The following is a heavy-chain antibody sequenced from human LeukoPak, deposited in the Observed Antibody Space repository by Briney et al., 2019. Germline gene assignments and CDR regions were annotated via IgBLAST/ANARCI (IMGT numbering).Heavy chain of an antibody. D-gene: IGHD3-10*01. J-gene: IGHJ4*02. CDR2: IYHSGST. V-gene: IGHV4-30-2*01. CDR3: ARYGARTTMVRGVIKAAYYFDY. Sequence: PSETLSLTCAVSGGSISSGGYSWSWIRQPPRKGLEWIGYIYHSGSTNYNPSLKSRVTISVDTSKNQFSLKLSSVTAADTAVYYCARYGARTTMVRGVIKAAYYFDYWGQGTLVTVSS. CDR1: GGSISSGGYS.